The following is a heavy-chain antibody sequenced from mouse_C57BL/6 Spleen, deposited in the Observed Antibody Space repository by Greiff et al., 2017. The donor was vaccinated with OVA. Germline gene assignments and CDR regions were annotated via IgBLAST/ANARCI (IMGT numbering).Heavy chain of an antibody. CDR2: IDPSDSYT. D-gene: IGHD1-1*01. Sequence: VQLQQPGAELVMPGASVKLSCKASGYTFTSYWMHWVKQRPGQGLEWIGEIDPSDSYTNYNQKFQGKSTLTVDKSSSTAYMQISSLTSEDSAVYYCARRLLRGGYYAMDYWGQGTSVTVSS. CDR3: ARRLLRGGYYAMDY. V-gene: IGHV1-69*01. CDR1: GYTFTSYW. J-gene: IGHJ4*01.